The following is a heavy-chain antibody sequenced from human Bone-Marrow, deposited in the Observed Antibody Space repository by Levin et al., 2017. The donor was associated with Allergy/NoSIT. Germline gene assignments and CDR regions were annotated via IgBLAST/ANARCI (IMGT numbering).Heavy chain of an antibody. CDR3: ALENAPVRGPFDI. D-gene: IGHD2-2*01. J-gene: IGHJ3*02. V-gene: IGHV1-24*01. CDR2: FDAEEGET. CDR1: GYTLAEVS. Sequence: ASVKVSCKVSGYTLAEVSLHWVRHVPGKGLEWMGGFDAEEGETIYAQRFQGRVTMSEDTSSDTAYMDLNRLTSADTAIYYCALENAPVRGPFDIWGQGTMVIVSS.